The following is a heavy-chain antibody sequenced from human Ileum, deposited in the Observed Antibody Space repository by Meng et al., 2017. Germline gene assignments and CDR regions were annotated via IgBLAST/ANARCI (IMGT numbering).Heavy chain of an antibody. V-gene: IGHV3-21*01. CDR1: GFTFSSYS. Sequence: AETLCLTCAASGFTFSSYSMNWVRQAPGKGLEWVSSISSSSSYIYYADSVKGRFTISRDNAKNSLYLQMNSLRAEDTAVYYCAKTVAPDACDIWGQGTMVTVSS. CDR3: AKTVAPDACDI. J-gene: IGHJ3*02. D-gene: IGHD4-23*01. CDR2: ISSSSSYI.